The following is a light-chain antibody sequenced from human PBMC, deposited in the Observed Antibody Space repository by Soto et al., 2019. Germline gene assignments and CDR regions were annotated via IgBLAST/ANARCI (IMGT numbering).Light chain of an antibody. Sequence: EIVMTQSPATLSVSPGERATLSCRASQSVSSNLAWYQQKPGQAPRFLLYGASTRATGIPGRFSGSGSGTDFTLTISSLQSEDFAVYYCQQHNYWPSFGQGTKLEIK. CDR2: GAS. J-gene: IGKJ2*01. CDR1: QSVSSN. CDR3: QQHNYWPS. V-gene: IGKV3-15*01.